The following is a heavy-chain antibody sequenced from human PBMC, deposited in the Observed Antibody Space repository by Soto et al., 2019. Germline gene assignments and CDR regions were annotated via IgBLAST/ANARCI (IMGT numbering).Heavy chain of an antibody. CDR2: ISGSDGSA. CDR1: GFDFGNYD. J-gene: IGHJ3*01. V-gene: IGHV3-23*01. CDR3: AKEDDSWTNGYFDL. D-gene: IGHD2-8*01. Sequence: EGQLLESGGGWVQPGGSLRLSCAASGFDFGNYDMSWVRQAPGKGLEWVAGISGSDGSAYYADSVKGRFTTSRDNSKDTVYVQMNSLRSEDTAIYYCAKEDDSWTNGYFDLWGQGTLVTVSS.